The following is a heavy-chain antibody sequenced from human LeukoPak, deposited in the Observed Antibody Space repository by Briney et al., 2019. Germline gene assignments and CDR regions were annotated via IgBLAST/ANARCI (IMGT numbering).Heavy chain of an antibody. CDR2: IYHSGST. D-gene: IGHD6-13*01. V-gene: IGHV4-4*02. CDR1: GGSISSSNW. CDR3: ARIIAAAVQAFDI. Sequence: PSGTLSLTCAVSGGSISSSNWWSWVRQPPGKGLEWIGEIYHSGSTNYNPSLKSRVTISVDKSKNQFSLKLSPVTAADTAVYYCARIIAAAVQAFDIWGQGTMVTVSS. J-gene: IGHJ3*02.